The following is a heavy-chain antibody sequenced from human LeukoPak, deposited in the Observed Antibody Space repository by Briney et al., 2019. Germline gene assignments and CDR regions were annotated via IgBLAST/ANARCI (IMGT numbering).Heavy chain of an antibody. D-gene: IGHD5-18*01. Sequence: GRSLRLSCSASGFTFNNYAMSWVRQAPGKGLEWVSGLSGLGDSKYYADSVNGRFSISRDNANNRLYLQMNNLRAEDTAVYYCAKDFRDTSMFTDGYFDSWGQGTLVTVSS. CDR1: GFTFNNYA. J-gene: IGHJ4*02. CDR2: LSGLGDSK. V-gene: IGHV3-23*01. CDR3: AKDFRDTSMFTDGYFDS.